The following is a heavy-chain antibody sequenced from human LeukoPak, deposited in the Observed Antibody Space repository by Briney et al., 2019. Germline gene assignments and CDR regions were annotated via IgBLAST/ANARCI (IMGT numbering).Heavy chain of an antibody. V-gene: IGHV1-69*01. CDR3: ARSGSYWGSSFDY. Sequence: GASVKVSCKASGGTFSSYAISWVRQAPGQGLEWMGGIIPIFGTANYAQKFQGRVTITADESTSTAYMDLSSLRSEGTAFYYCARSGSYWGSSFDYWGQGTLVTVSS. CDR2: IIPIFGTA. J-gene: IGHJ4*02. D-gene: IGHD1-26*01. CDR1: GGTFSSYA.